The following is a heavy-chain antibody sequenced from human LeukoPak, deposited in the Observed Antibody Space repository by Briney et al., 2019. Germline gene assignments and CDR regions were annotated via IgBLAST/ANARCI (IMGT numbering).Heavy chain of an antibody. D-gene: IGHD6-6*01. Sequence: PGRSLRLSCAASGFTFSNYVIHWVRQAPGKGLEWVALISDDGSNKYYADSVKGRFTISRDNSKNTLYLQMNSLRAEDTAVYYCARSSRLTFDYWGQGTLVTVSS. J-gene: IGHJ4*02. CDR1: GFTFSNYV. CDR3: ARSSRLTFDY. CDR2: ISDDGSNK. V-gene: IGHV3-30*03.